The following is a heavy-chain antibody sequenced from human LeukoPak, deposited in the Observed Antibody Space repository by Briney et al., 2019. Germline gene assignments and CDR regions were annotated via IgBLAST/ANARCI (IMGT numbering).Heavy chain of an antibody. Sequence: PGGSLRLSCAASGFTFSSYAMHWVRQAPGKGLEWVAVISYDGSNKYYADSVKGRFTISRDNSKNTLYLQMNSLRAEDTAVYYCAREFPLGGYFDYWGQGTLVTVSS. J-gene: IGHJ4*02. V-gene: IGHV3-30-3*01. CDR2: ISYDGSNK. CDR3: AREFPLGGYFDY. CDR1: GFTFSSYA. D-gene: IGHD7-27*01.